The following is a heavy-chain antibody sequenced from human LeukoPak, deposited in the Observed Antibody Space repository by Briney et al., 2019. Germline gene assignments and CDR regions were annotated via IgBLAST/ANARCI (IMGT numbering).Heavy chain of an antibody. V-gene: IGHV1-2*07. D-gene: IGHD2-2*02. Sequence: ASVKVSCKASGYTFTDYYTHWVRQAPGQGPEWMGWINPTSGDTNYAHKFQGRVTMTRDTSISTAYLEVSWLTSDDTALYYCARAPYCDRASCYTGYNWFNPWGQGTLVTVSS. J-gene: IGHJ5*02. CDR2: INPTSGDT. CDR1: GYTFTDYY. CDR3: ARAPYCDRASCYTGYNWFNP.